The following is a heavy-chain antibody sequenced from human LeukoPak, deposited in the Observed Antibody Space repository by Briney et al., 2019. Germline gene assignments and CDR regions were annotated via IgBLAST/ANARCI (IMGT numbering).Heavy chain of an antibody. CDR2: ISGSGGST. J-gene: IGHJ4*02. D-gene: IGHD1-7*01. V-gene: IGHV3-23*01. CDR1: GFTVSSNY. Sequence: PGGDLRLSCAASGFTVSSNYMSWVRQAPGKGLEWGLAISGSGGSTYYADSVKGRFTISRDNSKNTLYLQMNSLRAEDTAVYYCAKANNWNYGFYFDYWGQGTLVTVSS. CDR3: AKANNWNYGFYFDY.